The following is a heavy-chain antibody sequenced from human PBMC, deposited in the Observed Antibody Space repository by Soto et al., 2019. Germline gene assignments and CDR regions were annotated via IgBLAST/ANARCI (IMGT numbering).Heavy chain of an antibody. CDR2: LSDGGGST. CDR1: GFTFSNYA. D-gene: IGHD2-2*01. V-gene: IGHV3-23*01. CDR3: AKEGNTSPYNWFDP. J-gene: IGHJ5*02. Sequence: GGSLRLSCAASGFTFSNYAMSWVRQAPGKGLEWVSGLSDGGGSTFYADYVKSRFTISRDNAKNTLYLQMSSLRAEDTAVYYCAKEGNTSPYNWFDPWGQGTLVTVSS.